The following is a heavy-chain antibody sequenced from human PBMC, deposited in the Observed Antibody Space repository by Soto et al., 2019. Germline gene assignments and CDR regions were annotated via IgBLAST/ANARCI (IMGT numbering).Heavy chain of an antibody. CDR2: ISGSGGSP. V-gene: IGHV3-23*01. CDR3: GLRETGCSRGTCYAVHYYYYYMDV. Sequence: GGSLRLSCAASGFTFSNYAMNWVRQAPGKGLEWVSTISGSGGSPYYADSVKGRFTISRDNSKNTLYLQMNSLRAGDTAVYYCGLRETGCSRGTCYAVHYYYYYMDVWGKGTTVTAS. D-gene: IGHD2-15*01. CDR1: GFTFSNYA. J-gene: IGHJ6*03.